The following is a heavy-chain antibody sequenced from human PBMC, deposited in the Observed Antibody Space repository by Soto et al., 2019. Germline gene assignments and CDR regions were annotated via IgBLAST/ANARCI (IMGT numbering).Heavy chain of an antibody. J-gene: IGHJ5*02. Sequence: SETLSLTCAVSGGSISSSNWWHWVRQPPGKGLEWIGEIHHSGTTNYNPSLKSRVAISVDKSKNQFSLKLNSVTAADTAVYYCARVRQYCTGTSCYLDPWGQGTLVTVSS. CDR1: GGSISSSNW. CDR2: IHHSGTT. D-gene: IGHD2-2*01. V-gene: IGHV4-4*02. CDR3: ARVRQYCTGTSCYLDP.